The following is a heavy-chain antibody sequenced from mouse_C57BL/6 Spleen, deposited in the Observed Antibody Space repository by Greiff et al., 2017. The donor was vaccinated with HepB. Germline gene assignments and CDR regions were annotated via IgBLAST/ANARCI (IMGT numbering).Heavy chain of an antibody. Sequence: QVQLQQPGAELVKLGASVKLSCKASGYTFTSYWMQWVKQRPGQGLEWIGEIDPSDSYTNYNQKFKGKATLTVDTSSSTAYMQLSSLTSEDSAVYYCARRGGRDYYFDYWGQGTTLTVSS. J-gene: IGHJ2*01. CDR1: GYTFTSYW. CDR2: IDPSDSYT. CDR3: ARRGGRDYYFDY. V-gene: IGHV1-50*01.